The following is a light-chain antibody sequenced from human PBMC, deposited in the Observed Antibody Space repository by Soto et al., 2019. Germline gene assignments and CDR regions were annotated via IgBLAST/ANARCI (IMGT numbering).Light chain of an antibody. Sequence: DIQMTQSPSSLSASVGDTVTFTCRASQSISEYLNWYQQKPGKAPRLLIYAASNLDNGVPSRFNGSGSGTTFTLTIRSLQPEDFATYYCQQSYSFPRTFGQGTKVEV. CDR3: QQSYSFPRT. CDR2: AAS. CDR1: QSISEY. V-gene: IGKV1-39*01. J-gene: IGKJ1*01.